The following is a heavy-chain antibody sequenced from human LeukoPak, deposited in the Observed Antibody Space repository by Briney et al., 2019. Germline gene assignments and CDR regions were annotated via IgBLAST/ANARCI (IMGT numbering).Heavy chain of an antibody. V-gene: IGHV3-66*01. CDR1: GFTVSSNY. J-gene: IGHJ6*03. D-gene: IGHD6-13*01. CDR2: IYSGGST. Sequence: GGSLRLSCAASGFTVSSNYMSWVRQAPGKGLEWVSVIYSGGSTYYADSVKGRFTISRDNSKNTLYLQMNSLRAEDTAVYYCARGDSSSWPYYYYYYMDVWGEGTTVTVSS. CDR3: ARGDSSSWPYYYYYYMDV.